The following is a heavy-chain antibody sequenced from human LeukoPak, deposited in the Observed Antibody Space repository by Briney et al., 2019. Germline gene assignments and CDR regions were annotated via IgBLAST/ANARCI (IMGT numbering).Heavy chain of an antibody. D-gene: IGHD6-13*01. Sequence: SQTLSLTCTVSGVSISSGDYYWSWIRQPPGKGLEWIGYIYYSGSTYYIPSLKSRVTISVDTSKNQFSLKLSSVTAADTAVYYCARPDWQQLFYFDYWGQGTLVTVSS. V-gene: IGHV4-30-4*08. CDR2: IYYSGST. CDR1: GVSISSGDYY. CDR3: ARPDWQQLFYFDY. J-gene: IGHJ4*02.